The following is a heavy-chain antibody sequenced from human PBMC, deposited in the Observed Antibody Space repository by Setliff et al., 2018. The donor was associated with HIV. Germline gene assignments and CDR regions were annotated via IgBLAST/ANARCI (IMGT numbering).Heavy chain of an antibody. CDR2: ISGSGSAM. J-gene: IGHJ4*02. V-gene: IGHV3-48*03. CDR1: GLTFSSYE. CDR3: AKDLVYYDSSGDLDY. Sequence: GGSLRLSCAASGLTFSSYEMNWVRQAPGKGLEWVSYISGSGSAMYYADSVKGRFTISRDNSKNTLYLQMNSLRAEDTAVYYCAKDLVYYDSSGDLDYWGQGTLVTVSS. D-gene: IGHD3-22*01.